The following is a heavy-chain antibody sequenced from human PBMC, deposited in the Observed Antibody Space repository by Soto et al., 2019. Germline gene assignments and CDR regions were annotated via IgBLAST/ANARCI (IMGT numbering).Heavy chain of an antibody. Sequence: PGGSLRLSCSASGFTFSSYGMHWVRQAPGKGLEWVAVISYDGSNKYYADSVKGRFTISRDNSKNTLYLQMNSLRAEDTAVYYCAKPRGYYDSSGYPTPDYWGQGTPVTVSS. J-gene: IGHJ4*02. D-gene: IGHD3-22*01. V-gene: IGHV3-30*18. CDR2: ISYDGSNK. CDR1: GFTFSSYG. CDR3: AKPRGYYDSSGYPTPDY.